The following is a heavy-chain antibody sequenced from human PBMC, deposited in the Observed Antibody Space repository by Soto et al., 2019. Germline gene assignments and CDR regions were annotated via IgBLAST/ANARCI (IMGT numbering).Heavy chain of an antibody. D-gene: IGHD3-3*01. CDR1: GGSISNNDW. CDR3: VSNGYYSLGV. J-gene: IGHJ6*02. CDR2: MHHRGIS. Sequence: QLQLQESGPGLVKPSGTLSLTCVVSGGSISNNDWWSWVRQSPGKGLEWIGEMHHRGISNYNPSLRSRVSISVDKSKNQLSLALTAVTGADTAVSFCVSNGYYSLGVWGQGTTVSVSS. V-gene: IGHV4-4*02.